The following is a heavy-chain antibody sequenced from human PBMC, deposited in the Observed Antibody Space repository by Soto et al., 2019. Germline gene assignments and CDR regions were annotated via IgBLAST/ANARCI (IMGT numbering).Heavy chain of an antibody. J-gene: IGHJ6*02. CDR2: IDPSDSYT. D-gene: IGHD2-2*01. Sequence: GESLKISCKGSGYSFTSYWISWVRQMPGKGLEWMGRIDPSDSYTNYSPSFQGHVTISADKSISTAYLQWSSLKASDTAMYYCARLSTSTPDYYYYYGMDVWGQGTTVTVSS. CDR1: GYSFTSYW. V-gene: IGHV5-10-1*01. CDR3: ARLSTSTPDYYYYYGMDV.